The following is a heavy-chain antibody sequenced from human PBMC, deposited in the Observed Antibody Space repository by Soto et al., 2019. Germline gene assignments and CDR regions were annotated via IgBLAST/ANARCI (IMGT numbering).Heavy chain of an antibody. CDR3: AKQGIEVTGTDYFDY. Sequence: QVQLVESGGGVVQPGKSLRLSCAATGFIFRSYGVHWVRQAPGKGLEWVALISHDVNNTYYADAVNGRFTISRDNTKNTVSLQMNSLRAEDTAVYYCAKQGIEVTGTDYFDYWGQGALVTVAS. J-gene: IGHJ4*02. D-gene: IGHD6-19*01. CDR1: GFIFRSYG. CDR2: ISHDVNNT. V-gene: IGHV3-30*18.